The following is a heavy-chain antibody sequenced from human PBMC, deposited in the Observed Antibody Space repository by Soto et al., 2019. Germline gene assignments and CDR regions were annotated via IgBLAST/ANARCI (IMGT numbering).Heavy chain of an antibody. CDR1: GGTFSSYA. Sequence: SVKVSCKASGGTFSSYAISWVRQAPGQGLEWMGGIIPIFGTANYAQKFQGRVTITADESTSTAYMELSSLRSEDTAVYYCARGYFWSGYYPPGGAFDIWAQRTMVTVSS. J-gene: IGHJ3*02. V-gene: IGHV1-69*13. CDR3: ARGYFWSGYYPPGGAFDI. D-gene: IGHD3-3*01. CDR2: IIPIFGTA.